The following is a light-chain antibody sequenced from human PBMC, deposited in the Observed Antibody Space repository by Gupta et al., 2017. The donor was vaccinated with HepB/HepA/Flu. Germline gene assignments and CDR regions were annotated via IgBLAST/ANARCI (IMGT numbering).Light chain of an antibody. J-gene: IGLJ3*02. CDR2: RHD. CDR3: ASWDDGRSGWV. CDR1: TSNIGHNY. Sequence: SVLTQPPSASGTHGQRVTISRSGSTSNIGHNYVYWYQQLPGTAPKVLIYRHDQRPSGVPDRFAGSKYGASAALPISGLRAEDEADYYCASWDDGRSGWVFGGGTKLTVL. V-gene: IGLV1-47*01.